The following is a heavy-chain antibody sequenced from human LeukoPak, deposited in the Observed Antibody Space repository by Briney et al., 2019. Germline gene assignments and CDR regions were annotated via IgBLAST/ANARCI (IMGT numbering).Heavy chain of an antibody. Sequence: SETLSLTCTVSGGSISSSNYYWGWIRQPPGKGLEWIGTIYYGESTYYNPSLKSRVTISADTSQNQFSLKLSSVTAADTAVYYCARSHTYSSSYPALDYWGQGTLVTVSS. CDR1: GGSISSSNYY. V-gene: IGHV4-39*01. D-gene: IGHD6-6*01. J-gene: IGHJ4*02. CDR3: ARSHTYSSSYPALDY. CDR2: IYYGEST.